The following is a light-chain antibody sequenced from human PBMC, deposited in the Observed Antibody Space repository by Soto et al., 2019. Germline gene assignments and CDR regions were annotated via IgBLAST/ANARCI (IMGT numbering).Light chain of an antibody. CDR1: QSISSY. Sequence: DIQMTQSPSSLSASVGDRVTITCRASQSISSYLNWYQQKPGKAPKLLIYAASSLQSGVPSRFSGSGSGTVVTLTISSLQPEDFATYYCQQSYSTPYTFGQGTKLEIK. CDR3: QQSYSTPYT. J-gene: IGKJ2*01. CDR2: AAS. V-gene: IGKV1-39*01.